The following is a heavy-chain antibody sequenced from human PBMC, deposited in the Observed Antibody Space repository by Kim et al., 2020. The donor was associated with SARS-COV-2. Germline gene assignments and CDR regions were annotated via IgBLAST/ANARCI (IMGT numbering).Heavy chain of an antibody. J-gene: IGHJ2*01. D-gene: IGHD6-13*01. V-gene: IGHV3-23*01. CDR3: TKGFGASARWNYF. CDR1: GFTFSIYT. CDR2: VNGNGGST. Sequence: GGSLRLSCAVSGFTFSIYTMSWVRQAPGRGLEWVSTVNGNGGSTYYADSVKGRFTTSRDNYNNTLYMQMNNLRAEDTAVYYCTKGFGASARWNYF.